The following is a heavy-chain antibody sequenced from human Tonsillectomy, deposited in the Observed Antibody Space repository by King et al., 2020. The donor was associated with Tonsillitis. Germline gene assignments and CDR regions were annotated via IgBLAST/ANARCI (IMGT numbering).Heavy chain of an antibody. D-gene: IGHD3-10*01. CDR1: GFSLSTSGVG. Sequence: ITLKESGPTLVKPTQTLTLTCTFSGFSLSTSGVGVGWIRQPPGKALEWLALIYWNDDKRYSPSLKSRLTITKDTSKNQVVLTMTNMDPVDTARYYCAHRRLLWFGELLYGGAFDIWGQGTMVTVSS. CDR2: IYWNDDK. J-gene: IGHJ3*02. CDR3: AHRRLLWFGELLYGGAFDI. V-gene: IGHV2-5*01.